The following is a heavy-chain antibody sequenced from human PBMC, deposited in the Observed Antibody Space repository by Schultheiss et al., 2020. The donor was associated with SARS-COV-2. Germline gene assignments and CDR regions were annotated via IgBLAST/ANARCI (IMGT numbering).Heavy chain of an antibody. CDR1: GYTFTSYA. CDR2: INPNSGGT. D-gene: IGHD5-18*01. Sequence: ASVKVSCKASGYTFTSYAMHWVRQAPGQGLEWMGWINPNSGGTNYAQKFQGRVTMTRDTSISTAYMELSRLRSDDTAVYYCARASTPMVPVDYFDYWGQGTLVTVSS. CDR3: ARASTPMVPVDYFDY. J-gene: IGHJ4*02. V-gene: IGHV1-2*02.